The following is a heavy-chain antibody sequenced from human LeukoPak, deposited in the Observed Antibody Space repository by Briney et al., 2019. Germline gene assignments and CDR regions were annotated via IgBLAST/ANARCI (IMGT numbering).Heavy chain of an antibody. D-gene: IGHD2-21*02. CDR2: ISAASGST. Sequence: ASVKVSCKPSGYTFTGYYLHWVRQAPGQGLEWMGWISAASGSTNYAQKFQDRVTMTTDTSTTTVYMELRSLRSDDTAVYYCAKEQEGTAIGGVFDYWGQGTVVTVSS. CDR1: GYTFTGYY. J-gene: IGHJ4*02. V-gene: IGHV1-18*04. CDR3: AKEQEGTAIGGVFDY.